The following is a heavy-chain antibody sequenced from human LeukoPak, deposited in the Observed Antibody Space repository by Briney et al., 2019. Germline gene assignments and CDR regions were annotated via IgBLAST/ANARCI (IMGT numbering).Heavy chain of an antibody. CDR3: ARVGYNWNYRERYYFDY. Sequence: GASVRVSCKASGGTFSSYAISWVRQAPGQGLEWMGRIIPILGIANYAQKFQGRVTITADKSTSTAYMELSSLRSEDTAVYYCARVGYNWNYRERYYFDYWGQGTLVTVSS. CDR1: GGTFSSYA. CDR2: IIPILGIA. D-gene: IGHD1-7*01. J-gene: IGHJ4*02. V-gene: IGHV1-69*04.